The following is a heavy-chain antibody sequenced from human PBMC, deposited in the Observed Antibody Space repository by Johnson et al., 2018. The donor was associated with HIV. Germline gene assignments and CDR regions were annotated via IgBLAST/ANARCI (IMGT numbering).Heavy chain of an antibody. CDR2: ISSSGSSR. Sequence: QVQLVESGGGLVKPGGSLRLSCAASGFTFFDYYMTCIRQAPGKGLEWVSYISSSGSSRYYADSVKGRFTITRDNVKNSLYMHLNSPRAEDTAVYYCARGGVYSRDAFDIWGQGTMVTVSS. V-gene: IGHV3-11*04. D-gene: IGHD6-13*01. CDR3: ARGGVYSRDAFDI. CDR1: GFTFFDYY. J-gene: IGHJ3*02.